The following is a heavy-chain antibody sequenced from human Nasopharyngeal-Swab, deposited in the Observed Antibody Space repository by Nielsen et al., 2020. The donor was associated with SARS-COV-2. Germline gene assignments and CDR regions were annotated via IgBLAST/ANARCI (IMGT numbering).Heavy chain of an antibody. Sequence: GGSLRLSCASSGFTFGNYAMTWVRQVPGKGLEWLGFSRKKAYGGTTEYAASVRDRFTISRDESKSSAYLQIDRLNSEDTAVYYCARGGCNSGNCHSPDWFDPWGQGTLVTVSS. CDR1: GFTFGNYA. CDR2: SRKKAYGGTT. D-gene: IGHD2-15*01. V-gene: IGHV3-49*04. J-gene: IGHJ5*02. CDR3: ARGGCNSGNCHSPDWFDP.